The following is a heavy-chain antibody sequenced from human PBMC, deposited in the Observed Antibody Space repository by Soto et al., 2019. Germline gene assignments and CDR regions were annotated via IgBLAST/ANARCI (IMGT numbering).Heavy chain of an antibody. V-gene: IGHV4-31*02. CDR3: ARVNSVSYLGDFDE. D-gene: IGHD5-18*01. CDR2: IFYTGST. J-gene: IGHJ4*02. Sequence: TLSLTWTVSGGLFSRGGYYWILIRQHPGKGLECIGYIFYTGSTYYNPTLKSRVTMSVDTSKRQFSLNLSSLTAADTAVYYWARVNSVSYLGDFDEGGQGAMVT. CDR1: GGLFSRGGYY.